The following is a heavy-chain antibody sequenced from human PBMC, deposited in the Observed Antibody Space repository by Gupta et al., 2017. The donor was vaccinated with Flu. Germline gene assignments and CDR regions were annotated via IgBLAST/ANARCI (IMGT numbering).Heavy chain of an antibody. V-gene: IGHV3-33*01. CDR3: ARGRYDFWSGYHDY. J-gene: IGHJ4*02. CDR2: IWYDGSNK. D-gene: IGHD3-3*01. CDR1: GFTFSSYG. Sequence: QVQLVESGGGVVQPGRSLRLSCAASGFTFSSYGMHWVRQAPGKGLEWVAVIWYDGSNKCYADSVKGRFTISRDNSKNTLYLQMNSLRAEDTAVYYCARGRYDFWSGYHDYWGQGTLVTVSS.